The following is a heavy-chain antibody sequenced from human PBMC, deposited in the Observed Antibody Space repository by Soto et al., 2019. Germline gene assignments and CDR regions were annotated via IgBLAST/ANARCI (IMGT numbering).Heavy chain of an antibody. D-gene: IGHD1-1*01. Sequence: QVQLVESGGGVVQPGRSLRLSCAASGFSISNYGMHWVRQAPGKGLEWVTLMSYDGSNKYYADSVKGRFTISRDKSKNTLYLEMNSLRPEDTAVYYCARGGLETLVGSGYGMDVWGQGTTVTVSS. CDR2: MSYDGSNK. V-gene: IGHV3-30*03. CDR3: ARGGLETLVGSGYGMDV. J-gene: IGHJ6*02. CDR1: GFSISNYG.